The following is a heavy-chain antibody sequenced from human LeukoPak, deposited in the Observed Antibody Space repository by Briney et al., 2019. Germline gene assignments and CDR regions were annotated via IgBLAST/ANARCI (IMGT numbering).Heavy chain of an antibody. CDR3: AKGRYSSSWAPFDP. CDR2: IYYSGST. D-gene: IGHD4-11*01. Sequence: SETLSLTCTVSGGSISSYYWSWIRQPPGKGLEWIGYIYYSGSTNYNPSLKSRVTISVDTSKNQFSLKLSSVTAADTAIYYCAKGRYSSSWAPFDPWGQGTLVTVSS. CDR1: GGSISSYY. J-gene: IGHJ5*02. V-gene: IGHV4-59*01.